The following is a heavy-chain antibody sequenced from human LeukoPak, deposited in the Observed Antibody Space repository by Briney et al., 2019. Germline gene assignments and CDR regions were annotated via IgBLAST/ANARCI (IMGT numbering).Heavy chain of an antibody. CDR3: VTGIVVMHDAFDI. V-gene: IGHV4-30-2*01. D-gene: IGHD3-22*01. CDR2: IYHSGST. J-gene: IGHJ3*02. Sequence: SETLSLTCAVSGGSISSGGYSWSWIRQPPGKGLEWIGYIYHSGSTYYNPSLKSRVTISVDRSKNQFSLKLSSVTAADTAVYYCVTGIVVMHDAFDIWGQGTMVTVSS. CDR1: GGSISSGGYS.